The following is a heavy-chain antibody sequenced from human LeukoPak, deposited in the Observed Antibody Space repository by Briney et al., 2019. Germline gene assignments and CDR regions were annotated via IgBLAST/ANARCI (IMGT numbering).Heavy chain of an antibody. CDR1: GYTFIDYY. Sequence: ASVKVSCKASGYTFIDYYIHWVRQAPGQGLEWMGRISPKSGGANYAQRFQGRVTMTRDTSVTTAYMELSSLRSDDAAVYYCARARVSNWGFDSWGQGTLVTVSS. D-gene: IGHD7-27*01. CDR2: ISPKSGGA. CDR3: ARARVSNWGFDS. J-gene: IGHJ4*02. V-gene: IGHV1-2*06.